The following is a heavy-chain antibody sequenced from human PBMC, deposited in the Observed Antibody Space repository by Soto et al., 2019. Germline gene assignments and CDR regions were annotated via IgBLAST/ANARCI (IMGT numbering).Heavy chain of an antibody. D-gene: IGHD2-15*01. J-gene: IGHJ5*02. V-gene: IGHV3-74*01. CDR3: ARGDIVVVVAATPDLNNWFDP. CDR2: INSDGSST. Sequence: GGSLRLSCAASGFTFSSYWMHWVRQAPGKGLVWVSRINSDGSSTSYADSVKGRFTISRDNAKNTLYLQMNSLRAEDTAVYYCARGDIVVVVAATPDLNNWFDPWGQGTLVTVSS. CDR1: GFTFSSYW.